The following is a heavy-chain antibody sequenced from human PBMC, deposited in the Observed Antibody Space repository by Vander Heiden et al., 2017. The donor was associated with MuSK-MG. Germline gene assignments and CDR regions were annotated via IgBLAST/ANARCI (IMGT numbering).Heavy chain of an antibody. CDR1: GFTFDDYA. CDR3: AKDMGTIFVFGMDV. CDR2: ISWNSGSI. D-gene: IGHD3-3*01. V-gene: IGHV3-9*01. Sequence: EVQLVESGGGLVQPGRSLRLSCAASGFTFDDYAMHWVRQAPGKGLEWVLGISWNSGSIGYADSVKGRFTISRDNAKNSLYLQMNSLRAEDTALYYCAKDMGTIFVFGMDVWGQGTTVTVSS. J-gene: IGHJ6*02.